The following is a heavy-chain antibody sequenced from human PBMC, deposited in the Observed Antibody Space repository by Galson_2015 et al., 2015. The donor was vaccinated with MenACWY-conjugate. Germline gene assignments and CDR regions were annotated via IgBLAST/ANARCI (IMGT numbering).Heavy chain of an antibody. V-gene: IGHV3-7*03. J-gene: IGHJ6*02. CDR2: IKKDGSEK. Sequence: SLRLSCAASGLSFRNYWMTWVRQAPGKGLEWVASIKKDGSEKYYVDSVKGRFTISRDNANNSMYLEMNSLRVEDTAVYSCARGHYGMDVWGQGTTVTASS. CDR3: ARGHYGMDV. CDR1: GLSFRNYW.